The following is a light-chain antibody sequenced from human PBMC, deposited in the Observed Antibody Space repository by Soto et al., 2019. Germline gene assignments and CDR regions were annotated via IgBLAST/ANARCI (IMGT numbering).Light chain of an antibody. Sequence: QSVLTQPPSVSGAPGQRVTISCTGNSSNLGACYGVHWYQQLPGAAPKLVIFGNRNRPSGVPERFSGSKSGTSASLAITGLQAEDDADYYCQAYDYSLTASVFGGGTKLTVL. CDR2: GNR. CDR1: SSNLGACYG. CDR3: QAYDYSLTASV. V-gene: IGLV1-40*01. J-gene: IGLJ3*02.